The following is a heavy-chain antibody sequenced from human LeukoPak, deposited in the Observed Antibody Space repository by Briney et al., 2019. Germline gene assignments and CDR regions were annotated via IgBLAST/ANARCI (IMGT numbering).Heavy chain of an antibody. J-gene: IGHJ4*02. V-gene: IGHV3-21*01. CDR2: ISSSGRYI. CDR3: ARGASELRYYDHFKY. CDR1: GFTFRSYN. Sequence: PGGSLRLSCAASGFTFRSYNMNWVRQAPGKGLEWVSSISSSGRYIYYADSVKGRFTISRDNAKNSLYLQMNSLRDEDTAVYYCARGASELRYYDHFKYWGQGTLVTVSS. D-gene: IGHD3-9*01.